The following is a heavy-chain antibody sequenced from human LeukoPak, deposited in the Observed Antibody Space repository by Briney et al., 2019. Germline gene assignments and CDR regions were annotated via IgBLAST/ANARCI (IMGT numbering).Heavy chain of an antibody. Sequence: SETLSLTCTVSGGSISSSSYYWGWIRQPPGKGLEWIGSIYYSGSTYYNPSLKSRVTISVDTSKNQFSLKLSSVTAADTAVYYCARARYCSGGSCYHSDAFDIWGQGTMVTVSS. V-gene: IGHV4-39*07. CDR3: ARARYCSGGSCYHSDAFDI. CDR2: IYYSGST. J-gene: IGHJ3*02. D-gene: IGHD2-15*01. CDR1: GGSISSSSYY.